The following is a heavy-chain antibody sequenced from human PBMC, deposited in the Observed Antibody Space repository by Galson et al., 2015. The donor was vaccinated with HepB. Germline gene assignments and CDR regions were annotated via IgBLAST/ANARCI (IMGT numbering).Heavy chain of an antibody. V-gene: IGHV1-69*06. CDR1: GGTFSSYA. Sequence: SVKVSCKASGGTFSSYAISWVRQAPGQGLEWMGGIIPIFGTANYAQKFQGRVTITADKSTSTAYMELSSLRSEDTAVYYCALTPYSSSPRNYYYMDVWGKGTTVTVSS. CDR2: IIPIFGTA. J-gene: IGHJ6*03. D-gene: IGHD6-13*01. CDR3: ALTPYSSSPRNYYYMDV.